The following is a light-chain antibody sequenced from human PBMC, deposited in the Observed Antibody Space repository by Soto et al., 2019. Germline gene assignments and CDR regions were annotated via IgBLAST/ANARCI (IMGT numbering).Light chain of an antibody. CDR1: QSISSW. Sequence: DIQMNQSPSTLSASVGDRVTITCRASQSISSWLAWYQQKPGKAPMLLIYGASILQSGVPSRFGGSGSGTDFTLTISSLQPEDFATYYCQQSYSRPPITFGQGTRLEIK. V-gene: IGKV1-5*01. CDR3: QQSYSRPPIT. CDR2: GAS. J-gene: IGKJ5*01.